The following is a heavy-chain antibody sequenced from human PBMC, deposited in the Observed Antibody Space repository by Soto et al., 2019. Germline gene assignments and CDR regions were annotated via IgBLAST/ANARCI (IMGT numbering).Heavy chain of an antibody. Sequence: PSETLSLTCTVSGGSISSYYWSWIRQPPGKGLEWIGYIYHSGSTNYNPSLKSRVTISVDTSKNQFSLKLNSVTAADAAVYYCAGEGVGDYYYGMDVWAQRTTDTGSS. CDR1: GGSISSYY. V-gene: IGHV4-59*01. D-gene: IGHD2-8*01. CDR3: AGEGVGDYYYGMDV. J-gene: IGHJ6*02. CDR2: IYHSGST.